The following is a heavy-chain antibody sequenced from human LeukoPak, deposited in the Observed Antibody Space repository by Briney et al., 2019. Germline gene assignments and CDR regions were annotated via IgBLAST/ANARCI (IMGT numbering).Heavy chain of an antibody. J-gene: IGHJ4*02. Sequence: GGSLRLSCAASGFTFSSSAMSWVRQAPGKGLEWVAVISYDGSNKYYADSVKGRFTISRDNSKNTLYLQMNSLRAEDTAVYYCAKGEDSSGYLPPFDYWGQGTLVTVSS. CDR3: AKGEDSSGYLPPFDY. D-gene: IGHD3-22*01. CDR1: GFTFSSSA. V-gene: IGHV3-30*18. CDR2: ISYDGSNK.